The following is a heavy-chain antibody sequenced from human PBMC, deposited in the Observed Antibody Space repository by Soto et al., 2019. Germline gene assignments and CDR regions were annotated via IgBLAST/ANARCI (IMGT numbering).Heavy chain of an antibody. Sequence: SETLSLTCAVYGGSFSGYYWSWIRQPPGKGLEWIGEINHSGSTNYNPSLKSRVTISVDTSKNQFSLKLSSVTAADTAVYYCARAGVLWFGELLVYDSYGMDVWCQGPTVT. CDR2: INHSGST. CDR3: ARAGVLWFGELLVYDSYGMDV. J-gene: IGHJ6*02. D-gene: IGHD3-10*01. V-gene: IGHV4-34*01. CDR1: GGSFSGYY.